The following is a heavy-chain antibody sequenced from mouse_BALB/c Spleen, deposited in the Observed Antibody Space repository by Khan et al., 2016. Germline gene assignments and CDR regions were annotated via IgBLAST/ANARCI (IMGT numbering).Heavy chain of an antibody. Sequence: EVKLLESGGGLVQPGGSLKLSCAASGFDFRRYWMSWVRQAPGKGLEWIGEINPDSRTINYTPSLKDKFTISRDNAKNTLYLQMSKVRSEDTALXYCARAGYYGYLAYWGQGTLVSVSA. CDR2: INPDSRTI. V-gene: IGHV4-1*02. CDR1: GFDFRRYW. J-gene: IGHJ3*01. CDR3: ARAGYYGYLAY. D-gene: IGHD1-1*01.